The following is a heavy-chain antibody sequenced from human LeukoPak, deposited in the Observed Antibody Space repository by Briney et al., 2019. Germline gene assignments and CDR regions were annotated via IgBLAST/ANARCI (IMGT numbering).Heavy chain of an antibody. D-gene: IGHD3-22*01. Sequence: GGSLRLSCAASGFTFSSYGMHWVRQAPGKGLEWVAVIWYDGRNKYYADSVKGRFTISRDNSKNTLYLQMNSLRAEDTAVYYCARAAYYDSSGYLDYWGQGTLVTVSS. CDR1: GFTFSSYG. CDR2: IWYDGRNK. V-gene: IGHV3-33*01. J-gene: IGHJ4*02. CDR3: ARAAYYDSSGYLDY.